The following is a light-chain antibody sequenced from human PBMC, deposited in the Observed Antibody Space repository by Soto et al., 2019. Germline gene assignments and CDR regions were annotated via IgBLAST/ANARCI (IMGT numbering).Light chain of an antibody. V-gene: IGKV3-11*01. CDR2: DAS. Sequence: EIVLTQSPATLSLSPGERATLSCRASQSVSSYLAWYQQKPGQAPRLLIYDASNRATGIPARFSGSGSGTDFTLTISSLEHEDFAFYYCQHRSNWPLTFGGGTKVEIK. CDR3: QHRSNWPLT. J-gene: IGKJ4*01. CDR1: QSVSSY.